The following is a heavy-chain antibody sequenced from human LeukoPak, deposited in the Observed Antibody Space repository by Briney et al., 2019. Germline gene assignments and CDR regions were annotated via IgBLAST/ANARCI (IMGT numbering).Heavy chain of an antibody. CDR2: IYYSGST. D-gene: IGHD3-10*01. J-gene: IGHJ6*03. Sequence: SETLSLTCTVSGGSISSYYWSWIRQPPGKGLEWIGYIYYSGSTNCNPSLKSRVTISVDTSKNQFSLKLSSVTAADTAVYYCARVGELSHYYYYYYMDVWGKGTTVTVSS. CDR3: ARVGELSHYYYYYYMDV. CDR1: GGSISSYY. V-gene: IGHV4-59*01.